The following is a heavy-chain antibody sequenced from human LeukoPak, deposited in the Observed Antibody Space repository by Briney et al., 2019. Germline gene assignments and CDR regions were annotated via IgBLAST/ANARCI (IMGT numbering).Heavy chain of an antibody. J-gene: IGHJ4*02. D-gene: IGHD6-6*01. Sequence: GGSLRLSCAASGFTFSSYSMNWVRQAPGKGLEWVSSISSSSSYIYYADSVKGRFTISRDNAKNSLYLQMNSLRAEDTAVYYCARDPGGSSSHYFDYWGQGTLVTVSS. CDR1: GFTFSSYS. CDR2: ISSSSSYI. V-gene: IGHV3-21*01. CDR3: ARDPGGSSSHYFDY.